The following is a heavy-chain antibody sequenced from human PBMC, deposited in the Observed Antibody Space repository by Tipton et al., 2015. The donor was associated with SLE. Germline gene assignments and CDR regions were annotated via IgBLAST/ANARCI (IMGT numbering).Heavy chain of an antibody. Sequence: SLRLSCTASGFTFGDYAMSWFRQAPGKGLEWVGFIRSKAYGGTTEYAASVKGRFTVSRDDSKRIAYLQMNSLKTEDTAVYYCTTGSTWEAEYFQHWGQGTLVTVSS. CDR2: IRSKAYGGTT. D-gene: IGHD2-2*01. CDR1: GFTFGDYA. CDR3: TTGSTWEAEYFQH. V-gene: IGHV3-49*03. J-gene: IGHJ1*01.